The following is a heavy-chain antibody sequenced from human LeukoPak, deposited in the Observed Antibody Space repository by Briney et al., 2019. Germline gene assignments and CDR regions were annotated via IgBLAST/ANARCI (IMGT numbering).Heavy chain of an antibody. D-gene: IGHD6-13*01. J-gene: IGHJ6*03. V-gene: IGHV3-48*03. CDR1: GFTFSSYE. CDR3: ARKSRIAAADYYYYYMDV. Sequence: QPGGSLRLSCAASGFTFSSYEMNWVRQAPGKGLEWVSYISSSGSTIYYADSVKGRFTISRDNSKNTLYLQMNSLRAEDTAVYYCARKSRIAAADYYYYYMDVWGKGTTVTISS. CDR2: ISSSGSTI.